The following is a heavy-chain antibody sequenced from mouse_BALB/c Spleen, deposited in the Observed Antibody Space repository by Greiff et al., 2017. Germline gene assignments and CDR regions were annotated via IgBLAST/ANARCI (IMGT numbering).Heavy chain of an antibody. CDR1: GYTFTSYW. J-gene: IGHJ4*01. D-gene: IGHD2-3*01. CDR2: INPSNGRT. CDR3: ARAVYDGYLYAMDY. Sequence: VQLQQPGAELVKPGASVKLSCKASGYTFTSYWMHWVKQRPGQGLEWIGEINPSNGRTNYNEKFKSKATLTVDKSSSTAYMQLSSLTSEDSAVYYCARAVYDGYLYAMDYWGQGTSVTVSS. V-gene: IGHV1S81*02.